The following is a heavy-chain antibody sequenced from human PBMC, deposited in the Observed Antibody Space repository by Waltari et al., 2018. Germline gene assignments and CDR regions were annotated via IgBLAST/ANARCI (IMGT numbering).Heavy chain of an antibody. V-gene: IGHV1-69*12. CDR1: GDTFGRFA. Sequence: QVHLVQSGAEVKKPGSSVKVSCKASGDTFGRFAIAWVRQAPGQGLEWMGGLIPNFGKPNYAQEFQGRLTITADESANTVYMELGSLRPDDTAVYFCSRRQIGGPLDPWGQGTLVTVSS. J-gene: IGHJ5*01. D-gene: IGHD1-1*01. CDR2: LIPNFGKP. CDR3: SRRQIGGPLDP.